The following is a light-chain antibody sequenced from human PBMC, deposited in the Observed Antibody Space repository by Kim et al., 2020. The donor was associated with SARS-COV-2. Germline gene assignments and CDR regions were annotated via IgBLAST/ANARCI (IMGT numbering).Light chain of an antibody. V-gene: IGLV2-11*03. CDR1: SSELGAYNY. CDR3: SSYASSYTMI. CDR2: DVT. J-gene: IGLJ2*01. Sequence: GQSLTIPFTGPSSELGAYNYVSWYQQHPAKVPKVMIYDVTKRPSGVPDRFSGSKSGNTASLTISGLQTEDEADYYCSSYASSYTMIFGGGTQLTVL.